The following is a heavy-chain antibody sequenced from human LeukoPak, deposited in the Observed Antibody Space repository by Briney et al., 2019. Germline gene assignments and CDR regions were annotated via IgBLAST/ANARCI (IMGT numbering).Heavy chain of an antibody. J-gene: IGHJ4*02. CDR3: ARHRGPSLHSSGYFDY. CDR2: MSHDGTNK. Sequence: PGGSLRLSCAASGFPFSGYAMHWVRQAPGKGLEWVAVMSHDGTNKYYADSVKGRFTISRDNSKNTLYPQMDSLRTEDTAVYYCARHRGPSLHSSGYFDYWGQGTLVTVSS. CDR1: GFPFSGYA. V-gene: IGHV3-30-3*01. D-gene: IGHD3-22*01.